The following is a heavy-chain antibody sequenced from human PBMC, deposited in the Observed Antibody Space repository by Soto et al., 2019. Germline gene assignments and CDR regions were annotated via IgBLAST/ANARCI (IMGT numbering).Heavy chain of an antibody. V-gene: IGHV3-9*01. CDR2: ISWNSGSI. CDR3: AKPGSYCSGGSCTTYFDY. Sequence: PGGSLRLSCAASGFTFDDYAMHWVRQAPGKGLEWVSGISWNSGSIGYADSVRGRFTISRDNAKNSLYLQMNSLRAEDTALYYCAKPGSYCSGGSCTTYFDYWGQGTLVTVSS. CDR1: GFTFDDYA. D-gene: IGHD2-15*01. J-gene: IGHJ4*02.